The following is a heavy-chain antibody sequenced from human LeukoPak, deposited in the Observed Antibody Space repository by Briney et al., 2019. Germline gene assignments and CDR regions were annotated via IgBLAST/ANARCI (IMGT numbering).Heavy chain of an antibody. Sequence: PGASLSDSFLATGFTFSNYAMSGVGPPPGRGRDWVSPISGSGGSTYYADSVKGRFTISRDNSKNTLYLQMNSLRAEDTAVYYCAKEALYCGGDCLPHYFDYWGQRTLVTVSS. V-gene: IGHV3-23*01. CDR2: ISGSGGST. J-gene: IGHJ4*02. D-gene: IGHD2-21*02. CDR1: GFTFSNYA. CDR3: AKEALYCGGDCLPHYFDY.